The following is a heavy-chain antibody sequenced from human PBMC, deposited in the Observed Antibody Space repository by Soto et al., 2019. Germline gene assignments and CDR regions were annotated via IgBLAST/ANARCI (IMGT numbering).Heavy chain of an antibody. CDR3: ASERHYYGSGSPRLDH. Sequence: QLQLQESGPGLVKPSETLSLTCTVSGDSISSSSYYWGWIRQPPGKGLEWIGSIYYSGSTYYNPSLKSRVTISVDTSKNQFSLKLSSVTAADTTVYYCASERHYYGSGSPRLDHWGQGTLGTVSS. CDR2: IYYSGST. V-gene: IGHV4-39*01. D-gene: IGHD3-10*01. CDR1: GDSISSSSYY. J-gene: IGHJ4*02.